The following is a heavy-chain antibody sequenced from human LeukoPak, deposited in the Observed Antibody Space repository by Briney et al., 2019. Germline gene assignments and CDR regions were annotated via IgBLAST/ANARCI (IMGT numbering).Heavy chain of an antibody. CDR2: IYYSGST. CDR1: GGSISSGDYY. V-gene: IGHV4-61*08. J-gene: IGHJ4*02. CDR3: ARHSIGGLAYYAYFDY. D-gene: IGHD1-26*01. Sequence: PSETLSLTCTVSGGSISSGDYYWSWIRQPPGKGLEWIGYIYYSGSTNYNPSLKSRVTISVDTSKNQFSLKLSSVTAADTAVYYCARHSIGGLAYYAYFDYWGQGTLVTVSS.